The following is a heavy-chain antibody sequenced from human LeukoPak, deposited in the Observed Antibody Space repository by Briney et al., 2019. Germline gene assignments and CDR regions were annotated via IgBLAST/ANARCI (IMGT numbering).Heavy chain of an antibody. CDR2: FDPEDDET. J-gene: IGHJ4*02. CDR1: GYTLTELS. D-gene: IGHD3-9*01. CDR3: ATDFLTGVDY. V-gene: IGHV1-24*01. Sequence: ASVKVSCKVSGYTLTELSIHWVRQAQAPGQGLEWMGGFDPEDDETIFAQKFQGRVTMTEDTSTDTAYMELSSLRSEDTAVYYCATDFLTGVDYWGQGTLVTVSS.